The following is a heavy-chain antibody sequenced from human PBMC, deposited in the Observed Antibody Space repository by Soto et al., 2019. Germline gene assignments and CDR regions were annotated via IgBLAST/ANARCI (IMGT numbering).Heavy chain of an antibody. CDR2: ISKDGRNQ. V-gene: IGHV3-30*18. Sequence: QVQLVESGGGVVQPGRSLRLSCAASGFSFSTYGMHWVRQAPGEGLEWVAVISKDGRNQNYADSVKGRFTISRDNSKNIVNLQRNGLRAEDTAVYFCGKDWDGSGYYVTADYWGRGTLVTVSS. J-gene: IGHJ4*02. D-gene: IGHD5-12*01. CDR3: GKDWDGSGYYVTADY. CDR1: GFSFSTYG.